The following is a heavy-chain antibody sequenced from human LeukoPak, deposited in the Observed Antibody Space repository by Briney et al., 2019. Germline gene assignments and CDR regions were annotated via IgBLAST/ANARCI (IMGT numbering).Heavy chain of an antibody. CDR1: GGSFSGYY. CDR2: INHSGST. V-gene: IGHV4-34*01. CDR3: ARGRGYCSSTSCYRHNWFDP. Sequence: PSETLSLTCAVYGGSFSGYYWSWIRKPPGKGLEWIGEINHSGSTNYNPSLKSRVTISVDTSKNQFSLKLSSVTAADTAVYYCARGRGYCSSTSCYRHNWFDPWGQGTLVTVSS. J-gene: IGHJ5*02. D-gene: IGHD2-2*01.